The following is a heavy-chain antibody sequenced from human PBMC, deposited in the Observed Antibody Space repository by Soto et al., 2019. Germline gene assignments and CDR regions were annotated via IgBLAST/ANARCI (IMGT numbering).Heavy chain of an antibody. CDR1: GGTFSSYT. V-gene: IGHV1-69*08. Sequence: QVQLVQSGAEVKKPGSSVKVSCKASGGTFSSYTISWVRQAPGQGLEWMGRIIPILGIANYGQKFQGRVTITADKSTSTAYMELSSLRSEDTAVYYCARDRGRDIVVVPAALDYWGQGTLVTVSS. D-gene: IGHD2-2*01. CDR2: IIPILGIA. CDR3: ARDRGRDIVVVPAALDY. J-gene: IGHJ4*02.